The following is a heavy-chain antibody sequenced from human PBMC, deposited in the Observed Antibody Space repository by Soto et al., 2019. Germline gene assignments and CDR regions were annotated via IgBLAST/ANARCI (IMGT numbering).Heavy chain of an antibody. CDR2: TYYRAKWST. V-gene: IGHV6-1*01. CDR1: RDSVSSKSAT. Sequence: SQTLSLTCAISRDSVSSKSATWNLIRQAPSRGLEWLGRTYYRAKWSTDYAVSLRGRITVSPDSSKNQFSLRLTSLTPEDTAVYYCARALAGSYDYWGQGTLVTVSS. CDR3: ARALAGSYDY. J-gene: IGHJ4*02. D-gene: IGHD3-10*01.